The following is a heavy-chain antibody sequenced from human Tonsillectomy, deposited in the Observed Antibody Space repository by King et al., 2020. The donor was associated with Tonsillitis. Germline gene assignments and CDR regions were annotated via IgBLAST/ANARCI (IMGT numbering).Heavy chain of an antibody. D-gene: IGHD3-10*01. V-gene: IGHV3-30-3*01. J-gene: IGHJ4*02. Sequence: VQLVESGGGVVQPGRSLRLSCAASGFTFSSYAMHWVRQAPGKGLEWVAVISYDGSNKYYADSVKGRFTISRDNSKNTLYLQMNSVGAEDTAVYYCARGYVELLWFGESDFDYWGQGTLVTVSS. CDR3: ARGYVELLWFGESDFDY. CDR1: GFTFSSYA. CDR2: ISYDGSNK.